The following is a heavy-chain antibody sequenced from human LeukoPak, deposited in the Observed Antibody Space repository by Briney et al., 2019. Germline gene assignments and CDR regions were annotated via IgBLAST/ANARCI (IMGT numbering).Heavy chain of an antibody. CDR1: GFTFDDYA. D-gene: IGHD1-1*01. CDR2: ISWNSGTM. V-gene: IGHV3-9*01. Sequence: GGSLRLSCAASGFTFDDYAMHWVRQAPGKGLEWVSGISWNSGTMVYADSVKGRFTISRDNAKKSLYLQMNSLRGEATALYYCAVQRTGTTRTAFDIWGQGTMVTVSS. J-gene: IGHJ3*02. CDR3: AVQRTGTTRTAFDI.